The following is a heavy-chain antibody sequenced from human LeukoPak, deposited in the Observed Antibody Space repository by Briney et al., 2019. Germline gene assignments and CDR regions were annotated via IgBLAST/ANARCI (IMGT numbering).Heavy chain of an antibody. D-gene: IGHD3-16*02. CDR1: GASVNSSNYY. V-gene: IGHV4-39*07. CDR2: VYFTGST. CDR3: ARDVGIQLSPGDYFDY. Sequence: SETLSLTCTVSGASVNSSNYYWAWVRQPPGKGLEWIGNVYFTGSTQYNPSLKSRVTILMDTSKEQFSLQLPSVTAADKAVYYCARDVGIQLSPGDYFDYWGQRILVTV. J-gene: IGHJ4*02.